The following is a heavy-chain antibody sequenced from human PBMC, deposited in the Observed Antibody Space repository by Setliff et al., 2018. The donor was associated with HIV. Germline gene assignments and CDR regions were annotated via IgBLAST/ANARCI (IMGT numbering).Heavy chain of an antibody. J-gene: IGHJ5*02. V-gene: IGHV4-4*02. D-gene: IGHD6-19*01. CDR1: GGSVSSSNW. Sequence: SETLSLTCAVSGGSVSSSNWWSWVRQPPGKGLGWIGEISQSGSTNYNPSLKSRVTISVDKSKNQFSLKLSSVTAADTAVYYCARGPARAVARPGWLDPWGQGTLVTV. CDR3: ARGPARAVARPGWLDP. CDR2: ISQSGST.